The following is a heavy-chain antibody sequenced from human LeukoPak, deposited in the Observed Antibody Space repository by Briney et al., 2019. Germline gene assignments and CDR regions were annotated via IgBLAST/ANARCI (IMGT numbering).Heavy chain of an antibody. CDR3: AKGSYDYVWGSYAY. V-gene: IGHV3-23*01. J-gene: IGHJ4*02. CDR2: ISGSGGST. D-gene: IGHD3-16*01. CDR1: GFTFSSYA. Sequence: PGGSLRLSCAASGFTFSSYAMSWVRQAPGKGLEWVSAISGSGGSTYYADSVKGRFTISRDNSKNTLYLQMNSLRAEDTAVYYCAKGSYDYVWGSYAYWGQGTLVTVSS.